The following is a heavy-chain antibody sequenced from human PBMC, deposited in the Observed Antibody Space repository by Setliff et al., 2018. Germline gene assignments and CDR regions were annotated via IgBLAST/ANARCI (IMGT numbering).Heavy chain of an antibody. CDR1: GFTFSTYS. Sequence: PGGSLRLSCAASGFTFSTYSFNWARQAPGKGLEWVSAISSTSTYIYYADSVKGRFTISRDNTKNTVYLQMNSLRAEDTAVYYCARDREGDGNYYMDVWGKGTTVTVSS. D-gene: IGHD1-1*01. CDR2: ISSTSTYI. J-gene: IGHJ6*03. CDR3: ARDREGDGNYYMDV. V-gene: IGHV3-21*01.